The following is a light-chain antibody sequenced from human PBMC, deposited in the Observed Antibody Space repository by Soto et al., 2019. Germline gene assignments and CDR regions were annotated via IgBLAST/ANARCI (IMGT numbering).Light chain of an antibody. V-gene: IGKV1-5*01. Sequence: DIQMTQSPSTLSASVGDRVIITCRARQSISRWLSWYQQNPGEAPKLLIYDASSLESGVPSRFRGSRSETEFTLTSSILQPDDLATYYCQQYNSYSVYPWGQGTSLEI. CDR3: QQYNSYSVYP. CDR2: DAS. CDR1: QSISRW. J-gene: IGKJ2*01.